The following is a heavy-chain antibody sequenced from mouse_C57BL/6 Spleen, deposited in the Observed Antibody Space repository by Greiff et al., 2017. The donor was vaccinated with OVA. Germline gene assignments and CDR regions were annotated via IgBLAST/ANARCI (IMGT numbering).Heavy chain of an antibody. Sequence: EVQLVESGGGLVKPGGSLKLSCAASGFTFSSYAMSWVRQTPEKRLEWVATISDGGSYTYYPDNVKGRFTISRDNAKNNLYLQMSHLKSEDTAMYYCARDSSGWDYWGQGTTLTVSS. CDR1: GFTFSSYA. V-gene: IGHV5-4*01. J-gene: IGHJ2*01. D-gene: IGHD3-2*02. CDR3: ARDSSGWDY. CDR2: ISDGGSYT.